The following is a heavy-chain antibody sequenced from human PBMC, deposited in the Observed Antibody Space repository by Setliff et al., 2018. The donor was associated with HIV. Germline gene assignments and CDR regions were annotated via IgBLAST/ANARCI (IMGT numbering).Heavy chain of an antibody. D-gene: IGHD1-1*01. J-gene: IGHJ4*02. Sequence: SETLSLTCTVSGDSITSGSYYWGWIRQPPGKGLEWIGTIYYSGNMNYNPSLKSRVTISIDTSNQFSLKLTSVTAADTAVYYCVRRVSGSMLDWWGQGTQVTVSS. CDR2: IYYSGNM. CDR3: VRRVSGSMLDW. CDR1: GDSITSGSYY. V-gene: IGHV4-39*01.